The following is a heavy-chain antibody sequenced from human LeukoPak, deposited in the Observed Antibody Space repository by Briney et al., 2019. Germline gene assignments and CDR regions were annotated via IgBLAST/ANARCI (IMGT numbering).Heavy chain of an antibody. D-gene: IGHD2-2*01. V-gene: IGHV4-4*07. Sequence: SETLSLTCTVSGGSISSYYWSWIRQPAGKGLEWSGRIYTSGSTNYNPSLKSRVTVSVDTSKNQFSLKLSSVTAADTAVYYCARLYCSSTSCPALAFDIWGQGTMVTVSS. CDR2: IYTSGST. J-gene: IGHJ3*02. CDR1: GGSISSYY. CDR3: ARLYCSSTSCPALAFDI.